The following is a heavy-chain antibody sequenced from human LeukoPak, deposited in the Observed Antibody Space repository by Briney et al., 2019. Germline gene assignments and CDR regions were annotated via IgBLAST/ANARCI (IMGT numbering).Heavy chain of an antibody. CDR1: GGSISSSSYY. D-gene: IGHD3-9*01. V-gene: IGHV4-39*01. Sequence: SETLSLTCTVSGGSISSSSYYWGWIRQPPGKGLEWIGSIYYSGSTYYNPSLKSQVTISVDTSKNQFSLKLSSVTAADTAVYYCARSRPSYYDILTGYYDFDYWGQGTLVTVSS. CDR3: ARSRPSYYDILTGYYDFDY. J-gene: IGHJ4*02. CDR2: IYYSGST.